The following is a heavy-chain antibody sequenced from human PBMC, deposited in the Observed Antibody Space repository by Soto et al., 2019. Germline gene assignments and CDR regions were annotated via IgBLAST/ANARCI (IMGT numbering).Heavy chain of an antibody. V-gene: IGHV4-59*01. D-gene: IGHD6-13*01. Sequence: SETLSLTCTVSGGSISSYYWSWIRQPPGKGLEWIGYIYYSGSTNYNPSLKSRFTISVDTSKNQLSLKLSSVTAADTAVYYCERDGGSSWYNCFDPWGQGTLVTVSS. CDR1: GGSISSYY. CDR3: ERDGGSSWYNCFDP. CDR2: IYYSGST. J-gene: IGHJ5*02.